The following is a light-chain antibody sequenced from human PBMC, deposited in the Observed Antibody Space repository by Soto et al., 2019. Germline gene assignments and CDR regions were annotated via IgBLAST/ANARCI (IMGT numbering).Light chain of an antibody. J-gene: IGLJ2*01. V-gene: IGLV1-44*01. CDR2: SNN. Sequence: QSVLTQPPSASGTPGQRVTISCSGSSSNVGRNTVNWYQQLPGTAPKLLIYSNNQRPSGVPDRFSGSKSGTSASPAISGLQSEDEADYYCAAWDDSLNAVVFGGGTKLTVL. CDR1: SSNVGRNT. CDR3: AAWDDSLNAVV.